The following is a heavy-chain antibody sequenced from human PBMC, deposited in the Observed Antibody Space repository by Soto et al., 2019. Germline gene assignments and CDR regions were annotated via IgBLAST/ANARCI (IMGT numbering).Heavy chain of an antibody. V-gene: IGHV4-61*08. J-gene: IGHJ5*02. Sequence: PSESLSLTCSVSGDTVSSGAYYWSWLRQPPGKGLEWIGHDYFSRSTNYIPSLKSRLTMSVDTAKNQFSLKLNSVTAADTAVYYGARIPVDTYMIYWSDPWGQGTQVTVSS. CDR3: ARIPVDTYMIYWSDP. D-gene: IGHD3-16*01. CDR2: DYFSRST. CDR1: GDTVSSGAYY.